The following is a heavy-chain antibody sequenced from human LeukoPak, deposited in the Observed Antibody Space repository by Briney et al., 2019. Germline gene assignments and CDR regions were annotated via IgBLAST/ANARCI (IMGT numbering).Heavy chain of an antibody. CDR2: IYPGDSDT. CDR1: GYSFTSLW. D-gene: IGHD4-17*01. Sequence: GESLKISCKGSGYSFTSLWIGWVRQMPGKGLEWMGLIYPGDSDTRYSPSFEGQVTISADKSISTAYLEWSNLKASDTAIYYCARRYGRPFDYWGQGTLVTVSS. V-gene: IGHV5-51*01. J-gene: IGHJ4*02. CDR3: ARRYGRPFDY.